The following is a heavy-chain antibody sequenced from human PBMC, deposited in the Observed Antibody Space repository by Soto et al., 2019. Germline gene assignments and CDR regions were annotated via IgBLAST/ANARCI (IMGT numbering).Heavy chain of an antibody. Sequence: GASVKVSCKASGGTFSIYTISWVRQAPGQGLEWMGRIIPILGIANYAQKFQGRVTITADKSTSTAYMELSSLRSEDTAVYYRAREKIAGLLDPLRGQGTLVTVSS. CDR3: AREKIAGLLDPL. D-gene: IGHD6-13*01. CDR1: GGTFSIYT. V-gene: IGHV1-69*04. J-gene: IGHJ4*02. CDR2: IIPILGIA.